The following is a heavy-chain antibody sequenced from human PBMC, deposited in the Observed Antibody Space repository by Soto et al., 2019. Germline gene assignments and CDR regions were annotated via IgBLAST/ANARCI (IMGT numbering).Heavy chain of an antibody. J-gene: IGHJ5*02. CDR1: GFSLSTSGVG. V-gene: IGHV2-5*02. CDR2: IYWDDDK. Sequence: QITLKESGPPLVKPTQTLTLTCTFSGFSLSTSGVGVGWIRQPPGKALEWLALIYWDDDKRYSPSLKSRLTTTKDTSKYQVVLTMTTMDPVDTATYYCAHSRIVGARSAWFDPWGQGTLVTVSS. D-gene: IGHD1-26*01. CDR3: AHSRIVGARSAWFDP.